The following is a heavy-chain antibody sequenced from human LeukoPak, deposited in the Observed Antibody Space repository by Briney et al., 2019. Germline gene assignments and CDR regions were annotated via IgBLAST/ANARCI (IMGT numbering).Heavy chain of an antibody. V-gene: IGHV4-4*02. CDR1: GGSISSTNW. CDR2: ISLSELT. Sequence: KSSETLSLTCGVSGGSISSTNWYGWVRQPPGQGLEWIGEISLSELTNYNPSLKSRVPMSLDKPKNILSLTLTSVTAAHPPVFIGARESGALTPFCYWGQGTLVTVTS. D-gene: IGHD1-26*01. CDR3: ARESGALTPFCY. J-gene: IGHJ4*02.